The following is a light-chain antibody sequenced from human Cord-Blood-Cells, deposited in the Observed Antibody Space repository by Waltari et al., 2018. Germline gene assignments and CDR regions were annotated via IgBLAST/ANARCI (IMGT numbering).Light chain of an antibody. Sequence: DIQMTQSPSTLSASVGDRVIITCRARQSISSWLAWFQQKPGKPTKLLSYKASSLESGVPSRFSGSGSVTEFTLTISSLQPDDFATYYCQQYNSYRTVGGGTKVEIK. J-gene: IGKJ4*01. CDR1: QSISSW. CDR3: QQYNSYRT. V-gene: IGKV1-5*03. CDR2: KAS.